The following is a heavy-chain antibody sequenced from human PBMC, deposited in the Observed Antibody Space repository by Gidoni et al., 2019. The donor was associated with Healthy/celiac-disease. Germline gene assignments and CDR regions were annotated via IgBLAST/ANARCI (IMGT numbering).Heavy chain of an antibody. CDR3: ARDFSRYYYDSSGINWFDP. CDR1: GGTFSSYA. Sequence: QVQLVQSGAEVKKPGSSVKVSCKASGGTFSSYAISWVRQAPGQGLEWMGGIIPIFGTANYAQKFQGRVTITADESTSTAYMELSSLRSEDTAVYYCARDFSRYYYDSSGINWFDPWGQGTLVTVSS. J-gene: IGHJ5*02. CDR2: IIPIFGTA. D-gene: IGHD3-22*01. V-gene: IGHV1-69*01.